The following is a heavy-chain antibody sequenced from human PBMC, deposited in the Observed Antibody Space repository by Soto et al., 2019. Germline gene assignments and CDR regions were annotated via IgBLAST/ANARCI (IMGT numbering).Heavy chain of an antibody. D-gene: IGHD6-19*01. Sequence: ASVKVSCKASGYTFTSYGISWVRQAPGQGLEWMGRISAYNGNTNYAQKLQGRVTMTTDTSTSTAYMELRSLRSDDTAVYYCARDIAVAGPEYFQHWGQGTLVTVSS. CDR2: ISAYNGNT. V-gene: IGHV1-18*01. CDR3: ARDIAVAGPEYFQH. J-gene: IGHJ1*01. CDR1: GYTFTSYG.